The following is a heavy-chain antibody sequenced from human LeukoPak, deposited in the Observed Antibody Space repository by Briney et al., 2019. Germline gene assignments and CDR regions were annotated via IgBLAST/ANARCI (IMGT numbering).Heavy chain of an antibody. CDR2: ISYSGST. V-gene: IGHV4-39*01. Sequence: SETLSLTCTVSGGSISSGDYYWGWIRQPPGKGLEWIGTISYSGSTYYNPSLKSRVTISVDTSTNQFSLKLSSVTAADTAVYYCARRYYYDSSGYYYHYDYWGQGTLVTVSS. D-gene: IGHD3-22*01. CDR3: ARRYYYDSSGYYYHYDY. CDR1: GGSISSGDYY. J-gene: IGHJ4*02.